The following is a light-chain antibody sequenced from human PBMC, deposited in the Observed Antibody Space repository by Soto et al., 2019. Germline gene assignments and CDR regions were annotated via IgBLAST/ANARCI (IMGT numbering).Light chain of an antibody. CDR2: DAS. V-gene: IGKV3-20*01. CDR3: QQYSGSPRT. CDR1: HTISSSY. Sequence: EIVLTQSPGTLSLSPGERATLSCRASHTISSSYLAWYQQKPGQAPRLLIHDASSRATGIPDRFSGSGSGTDFTLTISRLEPEDFAVYYCQQYSGSPRTFGQGPKVDSK. J-gene: IGKJ1*01.